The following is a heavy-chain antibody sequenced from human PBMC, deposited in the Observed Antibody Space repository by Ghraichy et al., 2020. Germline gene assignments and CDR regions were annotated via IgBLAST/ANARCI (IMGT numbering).Heavy chain of an antibody. CDR2: TYYRSKWSN. CDR1: GDSVSSKSAA. CDR3: AVLAAGIQNAMDV. D-gene: IGHD6-13*01. Sequence: SQTLALTCAISGDSVSSKSAAWNWIRQSPSRGLEWLGRTYYRSKWSNDYAVSVKSRITINPDTSKNQFSLQLNSVTPEDTAVYYCAVLAAGIQNAMDVWGQGTTVTVSS. V-gene: IGHV6-1*01. J-gene: IGHJ6*02.